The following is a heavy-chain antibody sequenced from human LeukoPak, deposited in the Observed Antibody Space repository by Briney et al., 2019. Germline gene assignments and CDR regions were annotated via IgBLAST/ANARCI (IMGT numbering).Heavy chain of an antibody. J-gene: IGHJ3*02. Sequence: SETLSLTCPVSGGSISSYYWSWIRQPPGKGLEWIGYIFYSGSTNYNPSLKSRVTISVDTSKNQFSLKLSSVTAADTAVYYCARTNAFDIWGQGTMVTVSS. CDR1: GGSISSYY. CDR2: IFYSGST. CDR3: ARTNAFDI. V-gene: IGHV4-59*08.